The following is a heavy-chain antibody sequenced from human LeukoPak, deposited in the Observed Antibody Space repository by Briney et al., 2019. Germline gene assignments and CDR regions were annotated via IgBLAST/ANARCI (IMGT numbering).Heavy chain of an antibody. J-gene: IGHJ4*01. D-gene: IGHD6-13*01. Sequence: ASVKVSCKASGYTFTGYYMHWVRQAPGQGLEWMGWINPNSGGTNYAQKFQGRVTMTRDKSIRTAYMELSRLTSDDTAVYYCARDPLTGIAAAGSFDYWGQEPWSPSPQ. CDR1: GYTFTGYY. V-gene: IGHV1-2*02. CDR2: INPNSGGT. CDR3: ARDPLTGIAAAGSFDY.